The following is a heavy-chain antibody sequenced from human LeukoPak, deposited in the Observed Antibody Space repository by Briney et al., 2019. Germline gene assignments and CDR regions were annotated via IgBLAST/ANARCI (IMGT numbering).Heavy chain of an antibody. J-gene: IGHJ5*02. CDR3: ARAQYYYDSSGYSWFDP. D-gene: IGHD3-22*01. CDR1: GYTFTSYY. V-gene: IGHV1-46*01. Sequence: ASVKVSCKASGYTFTSYYMHWVRQAPGQGLEWMGIINPSGGSTSYAQKFQGRVTMARDTSTSTAYMELSSLRSEDTAVYYCARAQYYYDSSGYSWFDPWGQGTLVTVSS. CDR2: INPSGGST.